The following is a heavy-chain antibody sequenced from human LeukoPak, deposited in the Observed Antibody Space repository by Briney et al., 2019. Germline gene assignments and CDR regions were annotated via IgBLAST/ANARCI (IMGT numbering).Heavy chain of an antibody. CDR2: ISHSGGDK. V-gene: IGHV3-30*18. Sequence: GGSLTLSCAASGYTFCNYGMHWVPQAPRKGLEGVVVISHSGGDKYYADSLKGRFTICRDNSKNALFLQMNSLRDEDTGVYYCAKDHFGSGTTMDVWGQGTAVTVSS. CDR1: GYTFCNYG. CDR3: AKDHFGSGTTMDV. J-gene: IGHJ6*02. D-gene: IGHD3-10*01.